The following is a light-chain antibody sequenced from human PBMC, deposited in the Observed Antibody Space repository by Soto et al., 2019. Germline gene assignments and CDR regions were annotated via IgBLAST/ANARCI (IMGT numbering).Light chain of an antibody. Sequence: EIVLTQSPGTLSLSPGERATLSCRASRSVSSSSLAWYQQKPGQAPRLFIYDASNRATGIPDRFSGSGSETDFTLTISRLEPEDFALYYCQQYGSSPRTFGQGTKVEI. J-gene: IGKJ1*01. CDR1: RSVSSSS. CDR3: QQYGSSPRT. CDR2: DAS. V-gene: IGKV3-20*01.